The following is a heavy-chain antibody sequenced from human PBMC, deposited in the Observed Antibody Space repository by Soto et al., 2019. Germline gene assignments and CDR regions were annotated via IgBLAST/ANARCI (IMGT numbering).Heavy chain of an antibody. CDR2: ISWNSGSI. CDR3: AKDTATYDFWRGYSGAFDI. D-gene: IGHD3-3*01. V-gene: IGHV3-9*01. CDR1: GFTFDDYA. Sequence: EVQLVESGGGLVQPGRSLRLSCAASGFTFDDYAMHWVRQAPGKGLEWVSGISWNSGSIGYADSVKGRFTISRDNAKNSLYLQMNSLRAEDTALYYCAKDTATYDFWRGYSGAFDIWGQGTMVTVSS. J-gene: IGHJ3*02.